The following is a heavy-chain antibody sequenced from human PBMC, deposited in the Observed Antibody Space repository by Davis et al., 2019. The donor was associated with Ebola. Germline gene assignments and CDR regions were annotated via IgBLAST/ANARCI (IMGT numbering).Heavy chain of an antibody. CDR2: ISAYNGNT. J-gene: IGHJ4*02. Sequence: ASVKVSCKASGGTFSSYAISWVRQAPGQGLEWMGWISAYNGNTNYAQKLQGRVTMTTDTSTSTAYMELRSLRSDDTAVYYCARDLGEYDFWSGYYEDYWGQGTLVTVSS. CDR1: GGTFSSYA. CDR3: ARDLGEYDFWSGYYEDY. D-gene: IGHD3-3*01. V-gene: IGHV1-18*01.